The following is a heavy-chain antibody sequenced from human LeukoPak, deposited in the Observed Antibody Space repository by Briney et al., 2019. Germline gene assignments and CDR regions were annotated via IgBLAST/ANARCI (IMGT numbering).Heavy chain of an antibody. Sequence: PGGSLRLSCAASGFTFSSYAMSWVRQAPGKGLEWVSAISGSGGSTYYADSVKGRFTISRDNSKNTLYLQMNSLRAEDTAVYYCADSALLGYCSGGSCGYFDYWGQGTLVTVSS. D-gene: IGHD2-15*01. CDR3: ADSALLGYCSGGSCGYFDY. CDR2: ISGSGGST. V-gene: IGHV3-23*01. J-gene: IGHJ4*02. CDR1: GFTFSSYA.